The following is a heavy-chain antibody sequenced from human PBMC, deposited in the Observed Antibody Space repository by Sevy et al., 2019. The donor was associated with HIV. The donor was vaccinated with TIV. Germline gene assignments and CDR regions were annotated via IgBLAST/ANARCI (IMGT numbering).Heavy chain of an antibody. D-gene: IGHD2-15*01. V-gene: IGHV3-49*03. J-gene: IGHJ4*02. CDR2: IRSKAYGGTT. Sequence: GGSLRLSCTASGFTFGDYAMSWFRQAPGKGLEWVGFIRSKAYGGTTEYAASVKGRLTISRDDSKSIAYLQMNSLKTEDTAVYYCTRLKPTDRGYCSGGSCYLFDYWGQGTLVTVSS. CDR3: TRLKPTDRGYCSGGSCYLFDY. CDR1: GFTFGDYA.